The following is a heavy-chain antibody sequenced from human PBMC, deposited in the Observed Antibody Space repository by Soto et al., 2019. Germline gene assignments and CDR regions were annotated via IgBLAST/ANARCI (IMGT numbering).Heavy chain of an antibody. CDR3: ARDGVVGSSGTFDY. V-gene: IGHV3-23*01. Sequence: GGSLRLSCAASGFTFSSYAMSWVRQAPGKGLEWVSAISGSGGSTYYADSVKGRFTISRDNSKNTLYLQMNSLRAEDTAVYYCARDGVVGSSGTFDYWGQGTLVTVSS. D-gene: IGHD6-19*01. CDR2: ISGSGGST. J-gene: IGHJ4*02. CDR1: GFTFSSYA.